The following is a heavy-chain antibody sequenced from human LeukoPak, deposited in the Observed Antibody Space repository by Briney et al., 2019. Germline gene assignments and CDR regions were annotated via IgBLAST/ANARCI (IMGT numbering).Heavy chain of an antibody. CDR3: GRNQRRIDV. Sequence: GGSLRLSCAASGFTFNSYAMHWVRQAPGKGLEWVSGISWNSVSIGYADSVKGRFTISRDNAKNSLYLQMNSLRAEDTALYYCGRNQRRIDVWGKGTLVTVSS. CDR1: GFTFNSYA. J-gene: IGHJ4*02. D-gene: IGHD1-14*01. V-gene: IGHV3-9*01. CDR2: ISWNSVSI.